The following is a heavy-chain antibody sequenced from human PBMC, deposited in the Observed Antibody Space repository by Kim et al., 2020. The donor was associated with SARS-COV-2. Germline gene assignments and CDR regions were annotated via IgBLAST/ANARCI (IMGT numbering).Heavy chain of an antibody. Sequence: SETLSLTCTVSGGSISSYYWSWIRQPPGKGLEWIGYIYYSGSTNYNPSLKSRVTISVDTSKNQFSLKLSSVTAADTAVYYCARSYSLRKGGNWFDPWGQGTLVTVSS. J-gene: IGHJ5*02. V-gene: IGHV4-59*01. D-gene: IGHD4-17*01. CDR1: GGSISSYY. CDR2: IYYSGST. CDR3: ARSYSLRKGGNWFDP.